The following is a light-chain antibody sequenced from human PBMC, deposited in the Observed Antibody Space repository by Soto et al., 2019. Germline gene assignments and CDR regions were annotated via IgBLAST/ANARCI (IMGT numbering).Light chain of an antibody. Sequence: EIVMTQSPATLSVSPGERATLSCRASQSVSSNLAWYQQKPGQAPRLLIYDASNRATGIPARFSGSGSGTDFTLTISSLEPEDFAVYYCQQRSNWPPFWTFGQGTKVDIK. CDR1: QSVSSN. CDR3: QQRSNWPPFWT. V-gene: IGKV3-11*01. CDR2: DAS. J-gene: IGKJ1*01.